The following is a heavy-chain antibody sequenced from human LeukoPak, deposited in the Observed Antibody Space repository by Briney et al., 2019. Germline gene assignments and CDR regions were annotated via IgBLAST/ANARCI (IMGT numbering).Heavy chain of an antibody. V-gene: IGHV1-18*01. J-gene: IGHJ4*02. CDR1: GYTFKNYG. D-gene: IGHD6-19*01. CDR2: ISTYNGDT. Sequence: GASVKVSCKAFGYTFKNYGISWVRQAPGQGLEWMGWISTYNGDTNYAQKFQGRVTMTTGTSTSTAYMELRSLRSDDTAVYYCARDPSNTSGWYIYFDYWGQGTLVTVSS. CDR3: ARDPSNTSGWYIYFDY.